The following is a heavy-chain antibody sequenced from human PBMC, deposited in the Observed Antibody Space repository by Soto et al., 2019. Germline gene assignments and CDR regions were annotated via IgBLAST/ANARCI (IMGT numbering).Heavy chain of an antibody. CDR3: ARGLFGQQWLVGFDT. V-gene: IGHV1-69*13. CDR1: GGSFSNYI. Sequence: ASVKVSCKASGGSFSNYIFAWVRQAPGQGLEWMGGTIPMFATAQYAQKLQGRVTITADESTSTVYMDLTSLTSDDTAVYYCARGLFGQQWLVGFDTWGQGTLVTVSS. J-gene: IGHJ4*02. CDR2: TIPMFATA. D-gene: IGHD6-19*01.